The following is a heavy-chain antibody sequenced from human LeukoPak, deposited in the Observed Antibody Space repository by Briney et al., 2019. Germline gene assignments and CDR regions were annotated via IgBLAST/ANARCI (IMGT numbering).Heavy chain of an antibody. Sequence: TGGFLRLSCAASGFTFSSYSMNWVRQAPGKGLEWVSYISSSSSTIYYADSVKGRFTISRDNAKNSLYLQMNSLRAEDTAVYYCATSSGYSYGWGQGTLVTVSS. CDR1: GFTFSSYS. V-gene: IGHV3-48*01. D-gene: IGHD5-18*01. J-gene: IGHJ4*02. CDR2: ISSSSSTI. CDR3: ATSSGYSYG.